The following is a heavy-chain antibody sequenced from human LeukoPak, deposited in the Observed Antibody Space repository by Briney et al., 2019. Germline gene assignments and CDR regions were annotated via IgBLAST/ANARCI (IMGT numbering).Heavy chain of an antibody. Sequence: GGSLRLSCAASGFSLSNSAMSWVRQAPGKGLEWLSLIVASSGSTFYADSVKGRFTISRDNSKNTLYLQMNSLRAEDTAVYYCARQSLEGATLGYWGQGTLVTVSS. CDR3: ARQSLEGATLGY. CDR2: IVASSGST. D-gene: IGHD1-26*01. CDR1: GFSLSNSA. V-gene: IGHV3-23*01. J-gene: IGHJ4*02.